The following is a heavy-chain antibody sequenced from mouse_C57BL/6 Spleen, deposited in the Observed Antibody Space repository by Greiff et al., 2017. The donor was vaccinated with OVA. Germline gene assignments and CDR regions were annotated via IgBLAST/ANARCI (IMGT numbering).Heavy chain of an antibody. J-gene: IGHJ4*01. Sequence: DVKLVESGGGLVQPGGSLSLSCAASGFTFTDYYMSWVRQPPGKALEWLGFIRNTANGYTTEYSASVKCRFTISRDNFQSILYLQMNALRAEDSADYYCAKYMKGNYGSSYNAMDYWGQGTTVTVSS. D-gene: IGHD1-1*01. CDR2: IRNTANGYTT. CDR1: GFTFTDYY. V-gene: IGHV7-3*01. CDR3: AKYMKGNYGSSYNAMDY.